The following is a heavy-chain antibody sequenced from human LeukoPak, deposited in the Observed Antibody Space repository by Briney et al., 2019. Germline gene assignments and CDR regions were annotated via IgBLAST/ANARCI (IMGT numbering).Heavy chain of an antibody. D-gene: IGHD3-22*01. CDR1: GYTFTSYA. CDR2: INAGNGNT. Sequence: ASVKVSCKASGYTFTSYATHWVRQAPGQRLEWMGWINAGNGNTKYSQKFQGRVTITRDTSASTAYMELSSLRSEDTAVYYCARDRIYYYDSSGYYEVIYDAFDIWGQGTMVTVSS. J-gene: IGHJ3*02. V-gene: IGHV1-3*01. CDR3: ARDRIYYYDSSGYYEVIYDAFDI.